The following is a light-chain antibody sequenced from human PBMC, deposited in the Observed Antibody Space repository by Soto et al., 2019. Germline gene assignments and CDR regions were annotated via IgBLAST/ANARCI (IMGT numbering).Light chain of an antibody. Sequence: EIVMTQSQVTLSASPGERATLSCRASQTVSTNLAWYQQRPGQAPRLLIYGASTRVTGIPPRFSCSGSGTDFALTISRLQSEDFAVYFCRQYTNWPQNFGQGTKLEIK. CDR1: QTVSTN. CDR2: GAS. J-gene: IGKJ2*01. V-gene: IGKV3-15*01. CDR3: RQYTNWPQN.